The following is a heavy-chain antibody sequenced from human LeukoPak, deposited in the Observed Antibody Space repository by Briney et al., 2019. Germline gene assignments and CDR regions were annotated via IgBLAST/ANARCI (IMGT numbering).Heavy chain of an antibody. CDR1: GFTFSNYW. J-gene: IGHJ4*02. D-gene: IGHD7-27*01. CDR2: IKQDGSEK. Sequence: GGPLRLSCVASGFTFSNYWRSWARQAPGKGLEWVANIKQDGSEKYYVDSVKGRFTISRDNAKNSLYLQMISLRAEDTAVYYCARTGDSHYWGQGTLVTVSS. V-gene: IGHV3-7*03. CDR3: ARTGDSHY.